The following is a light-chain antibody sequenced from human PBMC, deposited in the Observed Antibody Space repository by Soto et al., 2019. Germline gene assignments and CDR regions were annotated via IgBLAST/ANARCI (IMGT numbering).Light chain of an antibody. J-gene: IGKJ1*01. CDR2: DAS. CDR1: QSVIISY. Sequence: EIVLTQSPGTLPLSPGERATLSCRAIQSVIISYLTWYQQKPGQAPRLLIYDASATATGIPDRFSGSGSGTDFTLNNSRLEREDFAVYYCQQYGTSSWTFGQGTKEEV. V-gene: IGKV3-20*01. CDR3: QQYGTSSWT.